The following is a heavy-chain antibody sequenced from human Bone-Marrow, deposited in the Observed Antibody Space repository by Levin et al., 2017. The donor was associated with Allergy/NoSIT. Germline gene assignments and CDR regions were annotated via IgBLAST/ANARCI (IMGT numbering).Heavy chain of an antibody. D-gene: IGHD2-2*01. CDR1: GYTFTGYY. Sequence: ASVKVSCKASGYTFTGYYMHWVRQAPGQGLEWMGWINPNSGGTNYAQKFQGRVTMTRDTSISTAYMELSRLRSDDTAVYYCAREIGVVVPAASYNWFDPWGQGTLVTVSS. CDR2: INPNSGGT. V-gene: IGHV1-2*02. J-gene: IGHJ5*02. CDR3: AREIGVVVPAASYNWFDP.